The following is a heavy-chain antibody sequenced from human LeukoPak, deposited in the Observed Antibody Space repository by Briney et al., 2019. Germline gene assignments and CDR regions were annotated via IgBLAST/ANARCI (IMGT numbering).Heavy chain of an antibody. CDR2: ISAYNGYT. Sequence: ASVKVSCTASGYTFSIYGITWVRQAPGQGLEWMGWISAYNGYTNYAQKVEGRVTMTTDTNTSTAYMELRSLRSDDTAVYYCARDSTHDCGGDCYPPLDYWGQGTLVTVSS. V-gene: IGHV1-18*01. D-gene: IGHD2-21*02. CDR3: ARDSTHDCGGDCYPPLDY. J-gene: IGHJ4*02. CDR1: GYTFSIYG.